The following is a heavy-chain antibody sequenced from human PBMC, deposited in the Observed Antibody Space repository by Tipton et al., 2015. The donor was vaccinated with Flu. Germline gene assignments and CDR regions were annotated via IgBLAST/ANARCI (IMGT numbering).Heavy chain of an antibody. CDR1: GGSVNSGSYF. Sequence: TLSLTCTVSGGSVNSGSYFWSWIRQPPGKELEWIGYIYDSGTTDYDPSFKSRVTISIDRSKNQFSLKLPSVTAADTAMYYCARSWGSDAFDVWGRGTMVTVSS. CDR2: IYDSGTT. V-gene: IGHV4-61*01. J-gene: IGHJ3*01. CDR3: ARSWGSDAFDV. D-gene: IGHD3-16*01.